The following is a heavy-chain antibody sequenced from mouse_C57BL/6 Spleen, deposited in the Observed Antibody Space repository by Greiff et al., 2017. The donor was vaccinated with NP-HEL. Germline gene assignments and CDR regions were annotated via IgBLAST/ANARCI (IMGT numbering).Heavy chain of an antibody. Sequence: EVQLQESGGDLVKPGGSLKLSCAASGFTFSSYGMSWVRQTPDKRLEWVATISSGGSYTYYPDSVKGRFTISRDNAKNTLYLQMSSLKSEDTAMYYCARPSGEFDYWGQGTTLTVSS. CDR1: GFTFSSYG. V-gene: IGHV5-6*01. D-gene: IGHD3-2*02. J-gene: IGHJ2*01. CDR2: ISSGGSYT. CDR3: ARPSGEFDY.